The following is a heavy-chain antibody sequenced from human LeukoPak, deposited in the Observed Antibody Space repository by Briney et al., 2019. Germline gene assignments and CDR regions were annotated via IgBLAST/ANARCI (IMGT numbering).Heavy chain of an antibody. V-gene: IGHV4-30-2*01. D-gene: IGHD3-22*01. Sequence: SETLSLTCAVSGGSISSGGYSWSWIRQPPGKGLEWIGYIYHSGSTYYNPSLKSRVTISVDRSKNQFPLKLSSVTAADTAVYYCARASYYYDSSGYYYEWYFDYWGQGTLVTVSS. J-gene: IGHJ4*02. CDR2: IYHSGST. CDR3: ARASYYYDSSGYYYEWYFDY. CDR1: GGSISSGGYS.